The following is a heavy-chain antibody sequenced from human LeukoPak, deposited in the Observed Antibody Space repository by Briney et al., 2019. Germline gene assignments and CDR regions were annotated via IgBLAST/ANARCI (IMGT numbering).Heavy chain of an antibody. Sequence: GGSLRLSCAASGFTFSSCAMSWVRQAPGKGLEWVSGISASGGTTYYADSVKGRFTISRDNSKNTLVLQLNSLRAEDAAVYYCAKDPTDFDSSGQTYFDYWGQGTLVTVSS. D-gene: IGHD3-22*01. CDR2: ISASGGTT. CDR3: AKDPTDFDSSGQTYFDY. CDR1: GFTFSSCA. V-gene: IGHV3-23*01. J-gene: IGHJ4*02.